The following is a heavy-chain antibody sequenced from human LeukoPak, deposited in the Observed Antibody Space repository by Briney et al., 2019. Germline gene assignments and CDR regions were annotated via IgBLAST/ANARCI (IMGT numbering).Heavy chain of an antibody. Sequence: GWSLRLSCVGSGFTFRSHARSWVRQAPEKGLEFVSGIYENDGTTYYADSVKGRFSISRDNSKNTLYLQMDSLRGEDTAVYYCAKDFRIGYSAHFDYWGQGALVTVSS. J-gene: IGHJ4*02. CDR2: IYENDGTT. D-gene: IGHD2-21*01. CDR1: GFTFRSHA. CDR3: AKDFRIGYSAHFDY. V-gene: IGHV3-23*01.